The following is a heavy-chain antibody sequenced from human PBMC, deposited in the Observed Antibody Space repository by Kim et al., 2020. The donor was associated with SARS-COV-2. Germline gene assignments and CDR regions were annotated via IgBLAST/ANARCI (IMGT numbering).Heavy chain of an antibody. CDR2: ITKSGTTV. CDR1: GFTFSAYD. CDR3: VRDRMGGAFDI. J-gene: IGHJ3*02. Sequence: GGSLRLSCATSGFTFSAYDMHWVRQAPGKGLEWLAFITKSGTTVYYADSVKGRFTTSRDNAKNSLHLQMNSLKDEDTAVYHCVRDRMGGAFDIWGQGTLVTVSS. V-gene: IGHV3-48*02. D-gene: IGHD3-16*01.